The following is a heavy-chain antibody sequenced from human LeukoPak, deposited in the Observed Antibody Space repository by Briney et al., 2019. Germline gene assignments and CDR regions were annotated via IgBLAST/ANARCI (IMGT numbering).Heavy chain of an antibody. V-gene: IGHV1-3*01. Sequence: GASVKVSCKASGYTFTSYAMHWVRQAPGQRLEWMGWINPNSGGTNYAQKFQGRVTMTRDMSTSTVYMELSSLRSEDTAVYYCAREADYWGQGTLVTVSS. J-gene: IGHJ4*02. CDR1: GYTFTSYA. CDR2: INPNSGGT. CDR3: AREADY.